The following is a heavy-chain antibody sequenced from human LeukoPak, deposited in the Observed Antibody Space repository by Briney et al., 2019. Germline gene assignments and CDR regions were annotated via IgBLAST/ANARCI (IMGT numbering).Heavy chain of an antibody. CDR2: IYSGGST. Sequence: GGSLRLSCAASGFTVSSNYMSWVRQAPGKGLEWVSVIYSGGSTYYADSVKGRFTISRVNSKNTLYLQMNSLRAEDTAVYYCARHSSRSGGSCYSREIDYWGQGTLVTVSS. D-gene: IGHD2-15*01. CDR1: GFTVSSNY. CDR3: ARHSSRSGGSCYSREIDY. V-gene: IGHV3-53*01. J-gene: IGHJ4*02.